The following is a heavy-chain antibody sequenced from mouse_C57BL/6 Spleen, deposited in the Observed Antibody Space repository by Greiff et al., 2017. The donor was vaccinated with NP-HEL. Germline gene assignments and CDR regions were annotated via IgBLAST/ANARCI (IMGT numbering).Heavy chain of an antibody. CDR2: INPVSGGT. V-gene: IGHV1-54*01. CDR1: GYAFTNYL. CDR3: AREGDSEARNYCDD. D-gene: IGHD3-3*01. Sequence: QVQLQQSGAELVRPGTSVKVSCKASGYAFTNYLLEWVKQRPGQGLEWIGVINPVSGGTNYNEKFKGKATLTADKASSTAYMQLSRLTSEDSAVYFCAREGDSEARNYCDDWGQGTTLTVSS. J-gene: IGHJ2*01.